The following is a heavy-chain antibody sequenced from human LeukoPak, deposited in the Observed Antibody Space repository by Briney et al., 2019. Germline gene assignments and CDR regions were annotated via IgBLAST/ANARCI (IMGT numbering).Heavy chain of an antibody. CDR1: GFTFSNYA. D-gene: IGHD3-22*01. V-gene: IGHV3-30-3*01. Sequence: GRSLRLSCAASGFTFSNYAFHWVRQAPGKGPEWVAVISYDGSNIYSADSVKGRFTISRDTSKNTLYLQMNSLRIEDTALYYCAREGYSSGHAGAFDVWGQGTMVTVSS. J-gene: IGHJ3*01. CDR2: ISYDGSNI. CDR3: AREGYSSGHAGAFDV.